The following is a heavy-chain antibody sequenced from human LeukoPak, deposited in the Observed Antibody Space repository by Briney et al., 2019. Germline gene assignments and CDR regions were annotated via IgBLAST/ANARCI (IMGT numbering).Heavy chain of an antibody. V-gene: IGHV4-61*02. D-gene: IGHD6-13*01. CDR2: IYTSGST. CDR1: GGPITSGTYY. J-gene: IGHJ5*02. Sequence: SETLSLTCSVSGGPITSGTYYWSWIRQPAGKGLEWIGRIYTSGSTDYNPSLKSRVTISVDTSKNQFSLELSSVTAADTGVYFCARERQLVPNFFDPGGQGTRDSVS. CDR3: ARERQLVPNFFDP.